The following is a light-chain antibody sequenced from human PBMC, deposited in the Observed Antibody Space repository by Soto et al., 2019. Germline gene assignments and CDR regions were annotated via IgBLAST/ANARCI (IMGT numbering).Light chain of an antibody. Sequence: NVLTNSPGTLALSQGERATLSCRASQSVTSSYLAWYQQKPGQAPRLLIYGASSRATGIPDRFSGSGSGTDFILTISRLEPEDFAVYYCQQYGSTPVTFGQGTKVDI. CDR3: QQYGSTPVT. CDR2: GAS. J-gene: IGKJ1*01. CDR1: QSVTSSY. V-gene: IGKV3-20*01.